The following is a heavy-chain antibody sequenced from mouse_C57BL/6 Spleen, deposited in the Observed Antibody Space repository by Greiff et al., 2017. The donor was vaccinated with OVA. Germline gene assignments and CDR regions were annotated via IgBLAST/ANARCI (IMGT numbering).Heavy chain of an antibody. Sequence: EVKLVESGGGLVKPGGSLKLSCAASGFTFSDYGMHWVRQAPEKGLEWVAYLSSGSSTIYYADTVKGRFTISRDNAKNTLFLQMTSLRSEDTAMYYCARPTQATAFDYWGQGTTLTVSS. CDR2: LSSGSSTI. V-gene: IGHV5-17*01. CDR3: ARPTQATAFDY. CDR1: GFTFSDYG. D-gene: IGHD3-2*02. J-gene: IGHJ2*01.